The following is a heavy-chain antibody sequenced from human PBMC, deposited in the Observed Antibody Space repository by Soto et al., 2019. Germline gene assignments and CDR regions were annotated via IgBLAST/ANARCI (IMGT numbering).Heavy chain of an antibody. CDR2: IYYSGST. CDR3: TRDRREATTDY. Sequence: SETLSLTCTVSGGSISSYYWSWIRQPPGKGLEWIGYIYYSGSTNYNPSLKSRVTISVDTSKNQFSLKLSSVTAEDTALYYCTRDRREATTDYWGQGALVTVSS. J-gene: IGHJ4*02. CDR1: GGSISSYY. V-gene: IGHV4-59*12.